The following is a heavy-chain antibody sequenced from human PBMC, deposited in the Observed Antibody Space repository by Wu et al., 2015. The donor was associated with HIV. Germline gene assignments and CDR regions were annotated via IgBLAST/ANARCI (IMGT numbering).Heavy chain of an antibody. CDR2: INPASGST. CDR1: GDGFTSYA. Sequence: QVQLVQFGAEVKKPGSSLKVTCKASGDGFTSYAISWVRQAPGQGLEWMGGINPASGSTIFAEAFEGRLTVTTDTSLKTVYMELESLTSRDTAMYFCARDATPITTEFDFWGQGTLITVSS. J-gene: IGHJ4*02. D-gene: IGHD4-11*01. V-gene: IGHV1-18*01. CDR3: ARDATPITTEFDF.